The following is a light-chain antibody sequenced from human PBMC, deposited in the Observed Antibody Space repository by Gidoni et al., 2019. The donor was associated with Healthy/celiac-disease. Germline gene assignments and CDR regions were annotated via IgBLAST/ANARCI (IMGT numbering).Light chain of an antibody. Sequence: DIQMTQSPSSLSASVGERVTITCQASQDISNYLNWYQQKPGKAPKLLIYDASNLETGVPSRFSGSGSGTDFTFTISSLQPEDIATYYCQQYDNLPPLTFGGXTKVEIK. V-gene: IGKV1-33*01. J-gene: IGKJ4*01. CDR2: DAS. CDR1: QDISNY. CDR3: QQYDNLPPLT.